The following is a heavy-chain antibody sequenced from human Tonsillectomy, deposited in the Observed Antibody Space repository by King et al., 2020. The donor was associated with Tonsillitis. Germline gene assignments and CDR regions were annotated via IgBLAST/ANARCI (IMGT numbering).Heavy chain of an antibody. V-gene: IGHV3-9*01. CDR2: ISWNSGNI. J-gene: IGHJ4*02. CDR1: GFIFGDYA. Sequence: VQLVESGGGLVQPGRSLRLSCAVSGFIFGDYAMHWVRHVPGKGLEWVSSISWNSGNIGYADSVKGRFTISRDHAKNSLYLQMNSLRAEDTALYYCAKDALYDILTGYVDCWGQGTLVTVSS. CDR3: AKDALYDILTGYVDC. D-gene: IGHD3-9*01.